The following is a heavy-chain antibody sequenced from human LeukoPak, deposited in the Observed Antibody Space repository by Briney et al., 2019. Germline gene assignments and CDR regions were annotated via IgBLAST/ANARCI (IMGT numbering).Heavy chain of an antibody. J-gene: IGHJ6*02. CDR1: GGSISSYY. D-gene: IGHD3-3*01. CDR3: ARDARIFRYYYGMDV. CDR2: IYTSGST. Sequence: SETLSLTCTVSGGSISSYYWSWIRQPAGKGLEWIGRIYTSGSTNYNPSLKSRVTMSVDTSKNQFSLKLSSVTAADTAVYYCARDARIFRYYYGMDVWGQGTTVTVSS. V-gene: IGHV4-4*07.